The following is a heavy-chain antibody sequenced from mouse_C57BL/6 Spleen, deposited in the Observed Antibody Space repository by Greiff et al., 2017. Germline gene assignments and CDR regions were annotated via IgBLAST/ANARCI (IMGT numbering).Heavy chain of an antibody. V-gene: IGHV1-50*01. J-gene: IGHJ4*01. D-gene: IGHD3-2*02. CDR1: GYTFTSYW. Sequence: VQLQQPGAELVKPGASVKLSCKASGYTFTSYWMQWVKQRPGQGLEWIGEIDPSDSYTNYNQKFKGKATLTVDTSSSTAYMQLSSLTSEDSAVYYCARGCGAQAYYYAMDYWGQGTSVTVSS. CDR3: ARGCGAQAYYYAMDY. CDR2: IDPSDSYT.